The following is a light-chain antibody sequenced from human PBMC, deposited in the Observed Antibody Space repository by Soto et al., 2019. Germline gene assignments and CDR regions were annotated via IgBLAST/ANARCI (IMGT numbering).Light chain of an antibody. V-gene: IGKV1-27*01. CDR1: QGISNY. CDR3: QKCGIAPFS. J-gene: IGKJ4*01. Sequence: DIQMTQSPSSLSASVGDRVTITCRARQGISNYIAWYQQKPGKVPKLLIYAASTLQSGVPSRFSGSGSGTDFTLTISSLQPEDGATYYCQKCGIAPFSFGGGTKVELK. CDR2: AAS.